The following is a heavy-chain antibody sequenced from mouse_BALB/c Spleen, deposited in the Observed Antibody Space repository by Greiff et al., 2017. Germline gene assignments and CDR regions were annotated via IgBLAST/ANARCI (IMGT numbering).Heavy chain of an antibody. V-gene: IGHV1-54*01. CDR3: ARSVTGWFAY. D-gene: IGHD2-2*01. J-gene: IGHJ3*01. Sequence: VQVVESGAELVRPGTSVKVSCKASGYAFTNYLIEWVKQRPGQGLEWIGVINPGSGGTNYNEKFKGKATLTADKSSSTAYMQLSSLTSDDSAVYFCARSVTGWFAYWGQGTLVTVSA. CDR1: GYAFTNYL. CDR2: INPGSGGT.